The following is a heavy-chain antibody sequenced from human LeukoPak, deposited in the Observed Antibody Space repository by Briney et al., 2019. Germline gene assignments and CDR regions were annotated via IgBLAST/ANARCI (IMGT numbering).Heavy chain of an antibody. D-gene: IGHD1-1*01. CDR2: ISNDGSNK. J-gene: IGHJ4*02. CDR1: GFTFSSYA. CDR3: ARDTNWNFDY. V-gene: IGHV3-30-3*01. Sequence: GGSLRLSCAASGFTFSSYAMHWVRQAPGKGLEWVAIISNDGSNKYYADSVKGRFTISRDNSRNTLHLQMNSLRAEDTAVYYCARDTNWNFDYWGQGTLVTVSS.